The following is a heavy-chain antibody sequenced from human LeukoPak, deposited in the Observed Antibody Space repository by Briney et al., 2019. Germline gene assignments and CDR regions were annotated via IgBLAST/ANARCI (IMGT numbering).Heavy chain of an antibody. CDR3: ARDAAAAVHMDV. D-gene: IGHD6-13*01. V-gene: IGHV4-4*07. CDR2: IYTSGST. CDR1: GGSFTDYF. J-gene: IGHJ6*03. Sequence: SETQSLTCTVYGGSFTDYFWTWIRQPAGKGLEWIGRIYTSGSTNYNPSLKSRVTMSVDTSKNQFSLKLSSVTAADTAVYYCARDAAAAVHMDVWGKGTTVTVSS.